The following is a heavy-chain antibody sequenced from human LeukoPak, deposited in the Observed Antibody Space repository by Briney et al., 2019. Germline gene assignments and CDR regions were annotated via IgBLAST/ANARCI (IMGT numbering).Heavy chain of an antibody. D-gene: IGHD3-16*01. V-gene: IGHV4-59*12. CDR3: ARATRSFGYYYYYLDV. J-gene: IGHJ6*03. Sequence: SETLSLTCTVSGGSISSYYWSWIRQPPGKGLEWIGYIYYSGSTNYNPSLKSRVTISVDTSKNQFSLKLNSVTAADTAVYYCARATRSFGYYYYYLDVWGKGTTVTVSS. CDR2: IYYSGST. CDR1: GGSISSYY.